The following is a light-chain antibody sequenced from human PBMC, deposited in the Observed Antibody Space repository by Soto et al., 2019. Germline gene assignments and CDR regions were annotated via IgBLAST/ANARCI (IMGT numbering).Light chain of an antibody. CDR3: QQYYGFPYT. CDR2: ATS. CDR1: QAISSH. J-gene: IGKJ2*01. Sequence: VIWITQSPSLISASTGDRVNISCRMSQAISSHLAWYQQKPGKAPNLLVFATSTLQGGVPSRFSGSGSGTDFTLSISSLQSEDFATYHCQQYYGFPYTFGRGTKVEF. V-gene: IGKV1D-8*01.